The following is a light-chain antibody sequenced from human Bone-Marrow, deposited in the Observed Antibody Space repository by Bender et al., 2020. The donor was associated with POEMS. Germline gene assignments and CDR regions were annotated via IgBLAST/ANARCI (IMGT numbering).Light chain of an antibody. CDR2: NVS. CDR1: SSDVGGYNY. Sequence: QSALTQPASVSGSPGQSITISCTGTSSDVGGYNYVSWYQQHPGKAPKLMIYNVSNRPSGVSDRFSGSKSGNTASLTISGLQAEDEADYYCSSYAGSSNLVFGEGTKLTVL. V-gene: IGLV2-14*03. J-gene: IGLJ2*01. CDR3: SSYAGSSNLV.